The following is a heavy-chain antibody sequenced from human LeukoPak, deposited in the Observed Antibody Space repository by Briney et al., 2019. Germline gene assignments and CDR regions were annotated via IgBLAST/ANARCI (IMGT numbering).Heavy chain of an antibody. CDR3: ATWYDILTGYFDY. D-gene: IGHD3-9*01. J-gene: IGHJ4*02. Sequence: WASVKVSCKVPGYTLTELSMHWVRQAPGKGLEWMGGFDPEDGETIYAQKFQGRATMTEDTSTDTAYMELSSLRSEDTAVYYCATWYDILTGYFDYWGQGTLVTVSS. CDR2: FDPEDGET. CDR1: GYTLTELS. V-gene: IGHV1-24*01.